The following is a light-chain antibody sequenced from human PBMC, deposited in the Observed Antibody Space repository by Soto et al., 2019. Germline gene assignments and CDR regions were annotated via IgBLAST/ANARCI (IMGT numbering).Light chain of an antibody. Sequence: DIQMTQSPSSVSASVGDRVTITCRASQGISSWLAWYQQRPGKAPKLLIYVASNLQSGVPSRFXXXXXXXXXXXXXSSLQPEDFATYYCQQANSFPVTFGQGTRLEIK. CDR3: QQANSFPVT. V-gene: IGKV1-12*01. J-gene: IGKJ5*01. CDR1: QGISSW. CDR2: VAS.